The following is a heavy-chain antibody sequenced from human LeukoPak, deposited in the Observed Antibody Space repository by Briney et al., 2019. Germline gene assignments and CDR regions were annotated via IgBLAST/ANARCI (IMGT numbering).Heavy chain of an antibody. V-gene: IGHV3-43*02. J-gene: IGHJ6*02. CDR1: GFTFDDYA. Sequence: GGSLRLSCAASGFTFDDYAMHWVRQAPAKGLEWVSLISGDGGSTYYADSVKGRFTISRDNSKNSLYLQMNSLRTEDTALYYCAKVLDCSGGSCYSYYYYGMDVWGQGTTVTVSS. D-gene: IGHD2-15*01. CDR2: ISGDGGST. CDR3: AKVLDCSGGSCYSYYYYGMDV.